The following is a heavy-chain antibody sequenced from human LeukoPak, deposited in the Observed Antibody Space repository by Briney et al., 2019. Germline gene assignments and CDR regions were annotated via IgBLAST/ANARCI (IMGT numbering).Heavy chain of an antibody. J-gene: IGHJ5*02. CDR2: IDYSGAT. Sequence: SETLSLTCTVSGASVNRSYYYWGWIRQPPGKGLEWIGSIDYSGATYYNLSLKSRLTISVDTSENQFSLRLTSVTAADTSVYYCVRQEYLGASLVWFDPWGQGTLVTVSP. V-gene: IGHV4-39*01. CDR3: VRQEYLGASLVWFDP. D-gene: IGHD1-26*01. CDR1: GASVNRSYYY.